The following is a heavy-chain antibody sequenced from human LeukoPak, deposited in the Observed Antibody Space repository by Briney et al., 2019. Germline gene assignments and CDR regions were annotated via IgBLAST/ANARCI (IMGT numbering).Heavy chain of an antibody. CDR2: INHSRST. Sequence: SETLSLTCAVYGGSFSDYYWSWIRQPPGKGLEWIGEINHSRSTNYNPSLKSRVTISVDTSKNQFSLKLSSVTAADTAVYYCARDYDSSGYYGYWGQGTLVTVSS. V-gene: IGHV4-34*01. CDR3: ARDYDSSGYYGY. D-gene: IGHD3-22*01. CDR1: GGSFSDYY. J-gene: IGHJ4*02.